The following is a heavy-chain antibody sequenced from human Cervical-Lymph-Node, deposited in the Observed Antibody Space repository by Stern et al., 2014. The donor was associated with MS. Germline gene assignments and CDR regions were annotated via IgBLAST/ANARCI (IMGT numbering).Heavy chain of an antibody. J-gene: IGHJ1*01. Sequence: QDQLVQSGPEVKKPGSSVKVSCKASGGTFSNYAMSWVRQAPGQGLEWMGGITISFDTANYAQKFKGRVTISADESTSTAYMELSSLRSEDAAVYYCARAGERSGYYPDYFQYWGQGTPVTVSS. CDR3: ARAGERSGYYPDYFQY. V-gene: IGHV1-69*12. D-gene: IGHD3-22*01. CDR2: ITISFDTA. CDR1: GGTFSNYA.